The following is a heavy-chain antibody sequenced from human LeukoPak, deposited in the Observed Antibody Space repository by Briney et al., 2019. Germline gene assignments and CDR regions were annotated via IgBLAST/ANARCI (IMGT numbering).Heavy chain of an antibody. J-gene: IGHJ4*02. D-gene: IGHD3-9*01. CDR1: GYTFTSYG. Sequence: GASVKVSCKASGYTFTSYGISWVRQAPGQGLEWMGWISAYNGNTNYAQKLQGRVTMTTDTSTSTAYMELRSLRSDDTAVYYCARDGHFGWPHYYFDYWGQGTLVTVSS. V-gene: IGHV1-18*01. CDR2: ISAYNGNT. CDR3: ARDGHFGWPHYYFDY.